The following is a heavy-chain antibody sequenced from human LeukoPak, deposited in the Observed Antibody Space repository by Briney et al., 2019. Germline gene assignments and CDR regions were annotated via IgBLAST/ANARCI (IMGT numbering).Heavy chain of an antibody. CDR1: GGSISSTNW. Sequence: SGTLSLICGVSGGSISSTNWWTWVRQPPGKGLEWIGYIYYSGSTNYNPSLKSRVTTSVDTSKNQFSLKLSSVTAADTAVYYCARPHSSGWYGAFDYWGQGTLVTVSS. CDR3: ARPHSSGWYGAFDY. J-gene: IGHJ4*02. V-gene: IGHV4-4*02. CDR2: IYYSGST. D-gene: IGHD6-19*01.